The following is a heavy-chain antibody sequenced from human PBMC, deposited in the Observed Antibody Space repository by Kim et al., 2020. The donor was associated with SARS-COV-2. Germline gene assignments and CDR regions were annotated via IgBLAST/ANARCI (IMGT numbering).Heavy chain of an antibody. J-gene: IGHJ4*02. CDR2: T. CDR3: ARCPRRGGFDY. D-gene: IGHD3-10*01. V-gene: IGHV4-59*01. Sequence: TNYNPSLKCRVTISVDPSKNQFSLKLSSVTAADTAVYYCARCPRRGGFDYWGQGTLVTVSS.